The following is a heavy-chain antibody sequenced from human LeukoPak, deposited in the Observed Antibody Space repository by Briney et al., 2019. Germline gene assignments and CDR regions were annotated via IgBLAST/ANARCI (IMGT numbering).Heavy chain of an antibody. CDR2: ISGSGGNT. V-gene: IGHV3-23*01. CDR1: GFTFSRFW. Sequence: PGGSLRLSCAASGFTFSRFWMSWVRQAPGRGLEWVSAISGSGGNTYYADSVKGRFTISRDNSKNTLYLQMNRLRAEDTAVYYCAKQTVVAYFDCWGQGTLVTVSS. J-gene: IGHJ4*02. D-gene: IGHD2-15*01. CDR3: AKQTVVAYFDC.